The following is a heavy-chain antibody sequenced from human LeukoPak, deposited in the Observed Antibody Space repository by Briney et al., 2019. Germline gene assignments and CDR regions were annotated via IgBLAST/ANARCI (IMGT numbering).Heavy chain of an antibody. CDR2: MNPNSGNT. J-gene: IGHJ4*02. CDR1: GYTLTELS. CDR3: ARDKEGFDY. Sequence: ASVKVSCKVSGYTLTELSMHWVRQATGQGLEWMGWMNPNSGNTGYAQKFQGRVTITRNTSISTAYMELSSLRSEDTAVYYCARDKEGFDYWGQGTLVTVSS. V-gene: IGHV1-8*03.